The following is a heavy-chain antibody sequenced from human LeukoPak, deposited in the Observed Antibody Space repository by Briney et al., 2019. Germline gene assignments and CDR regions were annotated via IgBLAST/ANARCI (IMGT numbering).Heavy chain of an antibody. CDR1: GYTFTSYY. CDR2: INPSGGST. CDR3: ARVYEEHSLSSSWYCFDY. V-gene: IGHV1-46*01. Sequence: AASVKVSCKASGYTFTSYYMHWVRQAPGQGLEWMGIINPSGGSTSYAQKFQGRVTMTRDTSTSTVYMELSSLRSEDTAVYYCARVYEEHSLSSSWYCFDYWGQGTLVTVSS. J-gene: IGHJ4*02. D-gene: IGHD6-13*01.